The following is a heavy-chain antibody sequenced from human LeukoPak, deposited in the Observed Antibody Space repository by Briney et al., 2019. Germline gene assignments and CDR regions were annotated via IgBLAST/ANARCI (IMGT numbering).Heavy chain of an antibody. CDR2: IWYDGSNR. CDR1: GFTVSSNY. J-gene: IGHJ4*02. CDR3: VRDGQLEGSPFDY. Sequence: GGSLRLSCAASGFTVSSNYMSWVRQAPGKGLEWVAAIWYDGSNRWFADSVKGRFSISRDNSKDTLYLQMNSLRAEDTAVYYCVRDGQLEGSPFDYWGQGTLVTVSS. V-gene: IGHV3-33*08. D-gene: IGHD2-2*01.